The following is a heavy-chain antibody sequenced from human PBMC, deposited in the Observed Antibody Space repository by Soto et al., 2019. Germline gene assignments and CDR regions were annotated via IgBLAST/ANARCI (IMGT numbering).Heavy chain of an antibody. J-gene: IGHJ4*02. CDR2: IIPMFGTA. D-gene: IGHD5-18*01. CDR3: ASGIQLWLRRISNGYSG. Sequence: QVQLVQSGAEVKKPESSVKVSCKAPGGTFITYAISWVRQAPGQGLEWMGGIIPMFGTANYAQRFQDRVTINADESTNTVYMELSSLRAEDTAVYFCASGIQLWLRRISNGYSGWGQGTLVTVSS. CDR1: GGTFITYA. V-gene: IGHV1-69*12.